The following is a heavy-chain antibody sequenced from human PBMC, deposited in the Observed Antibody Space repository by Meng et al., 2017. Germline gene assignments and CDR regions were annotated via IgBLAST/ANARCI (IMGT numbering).Heavy chain of an antibody. V-gene: IGHV1-69*06. D-gene: IGHD6-19*01. CDR1: GGTFSSYA. CDR3: HSGWYQAGDDY. CDR2: IIPIFGTA. Sequence: QRVRSGAKVKKPGSSVKVSCKAPGGTFSSYAISWVRQAPGQGLEWMGGIIPIFGTANYAQKFQGRVTITADKSTSTAYMELSSLRSEDTAVYYCHSGWYQAGDDYWGQGTLVTVSS. J-gene: IGHJ4*02.